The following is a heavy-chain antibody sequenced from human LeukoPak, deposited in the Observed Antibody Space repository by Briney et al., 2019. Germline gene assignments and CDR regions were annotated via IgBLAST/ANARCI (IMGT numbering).Heavy chain of an antibody. Sequence: GGSLRLSCAASGFTFSSYSMNWVRQAPGKGLEWVSSISSSSSYIYYADSVKGRFTISRDNAKKSLYLQMNSLRAEDTAVYYCARVSAAGTWFDYWGQGTLVTVSS. D-gene: IGHD6-13*01. J-gene: IGHJ4*02. V-gene: IGHV3-21*01. CDR2: ISSSSSYI. CDR3: ARVSAAGTWFDY. CDR1: GFTFSSYS.